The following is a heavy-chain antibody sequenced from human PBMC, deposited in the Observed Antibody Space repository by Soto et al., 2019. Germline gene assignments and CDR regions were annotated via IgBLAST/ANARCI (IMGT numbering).Heavy chain of an antibody. CDR3: ARDSSGYYWFDP. CDR2: IYHSGTT. Sequence: SETLSLTCAVSGFSISSGYFWGWIRQPPGKGPEWLGSIYHSGTTYYNPSVKGRVTISVDTSKNQFSLRMSSVTAADTAVYYCARDSSGYYWFDPWGQGTLVTVSS. V-gene: IGHV4-38-2*02. D-gene: IGHD3-22*01. CDR1: GFSISSGYF. J-gene: IGHJ5*02.